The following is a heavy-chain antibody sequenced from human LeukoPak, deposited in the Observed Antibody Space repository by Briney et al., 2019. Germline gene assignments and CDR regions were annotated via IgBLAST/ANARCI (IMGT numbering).Heavy chain of an antibody. CDR1: GFTFSTYT. J-gene: IGHJ5*02. D-gene: IGHD2-8*02. V-gene: IGHV3-21*01. Sequence: PGGSLRLSCAASGFTFSTYTMNWVRQAPGKGLEWVSSITSGSSFIYYADSVKGRFTISRDNAKNSLTLQMNSLRAEDTGVYYCAGAGSGGTFGTWGQGTLVTVSS. CDR3: AGAGSGGTFGT. CDR2: ITSGSSFI.